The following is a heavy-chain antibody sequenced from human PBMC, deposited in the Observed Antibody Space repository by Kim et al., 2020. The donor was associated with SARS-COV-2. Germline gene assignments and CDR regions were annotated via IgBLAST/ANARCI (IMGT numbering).Heavy chain of an antibody. J-gene: IGHJ4*02. V-gene: IGHV3-33*06. Sequence: GGSLRLSCAASGFIFRNYGMHWVRQAPGKGLEWVAVIWYDGSIKYYADSVKGRFTISRDNSKNTLYPQMNSLRAEDTAVYYCAKAPADGDYYYWGQGTLVTVSS. CDR3: AKAPADGDYYY. D-gene: IGHD4-17*01. CDR2: IWYDGSIK. CDR1: GFIFRNYG.